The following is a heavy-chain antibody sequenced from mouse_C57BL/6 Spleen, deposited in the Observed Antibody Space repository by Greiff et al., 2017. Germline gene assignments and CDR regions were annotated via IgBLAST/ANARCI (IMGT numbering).Heavy chain of an antibody. J-gene: IGHJ2*01. CDR3: ARDRGFDGYYFDY. V-gene: IGHV5-4*01. D-gene: IGHD2-3*01. CDR2: ISDGGSYT. CDR1: GFTFSSYA. Sequence: EVQLVESGGGLVKPGGSLKLSCAASGFTFSSYAMSWVRQTPEKRLEWVATISDGGSYTYYPDNVKGRFTISRDNAKNNLYLQMSHLKSEDTAMYYCARDRGFDGYYFDYWGQGTTLTVSS.